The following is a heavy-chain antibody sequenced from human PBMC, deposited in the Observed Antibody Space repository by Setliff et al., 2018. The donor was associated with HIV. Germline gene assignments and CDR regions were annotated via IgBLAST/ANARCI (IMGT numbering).Heavy chain of an antibody. CDR2: INSYNGNT. D-gene: IGHD2-8*01. J-gene: IGHJ4*02. CDR3: ARGKVLRGNILYY. CDR1: GYTFTTYG. Sequence: ASVKVSCKASGYTFTTYGVNWVRQAPGQGLEWMGWINSYNGNTGYAQKFQGRVTMTRNTSISTAYMDLSSLRSEDTAVYYCARGKVLRGNILYYWGQGTQVTVSS. V-gene: IGHV1-8*01.